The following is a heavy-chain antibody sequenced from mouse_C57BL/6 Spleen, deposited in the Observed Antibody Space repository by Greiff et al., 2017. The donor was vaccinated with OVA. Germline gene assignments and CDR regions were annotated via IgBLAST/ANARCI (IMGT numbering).Heavy chain of an antibody. J-gene: IGHJ2*01. CDR2: INPNSGGT. D-gene: IGHD3-3*01. Sequence: EVQLQQSGPELVKPGASVKISCKASGYTFTDYYMNWVKQSHGKSLEWIGDINPNSGGTSYNQKFKGKATLTVDKSSSTAYMKLRSLKSEDSAVYYCARSEGREYFDYWGQGTTLTVSS. V-gene: IGHV1-26*01. CDR1: GYTFTDYY. CDR3: ARSEGREYFDY.